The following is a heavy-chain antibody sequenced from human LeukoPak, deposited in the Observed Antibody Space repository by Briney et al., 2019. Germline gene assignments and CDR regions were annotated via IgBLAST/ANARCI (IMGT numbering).Heavy chain of an antibody. J-gene: IGHJ4*02. CDR1: GYTFTGYY. Sequence: ASVKVSCRTSGYTFTGYYMHWVRQAPGQGLEWMGWINPDSGGTDYAPKFQGRVTMTRDTSISTAYMELSRLTSDDTAVYYCARYNDGAFHFDYWGQGTLVTVSS. CDR3: ARYNDGAFHFDY. V-gene: IGHV1-2*02. D-gene: IGHD1-1*01. CDR2: INPDSGGT.